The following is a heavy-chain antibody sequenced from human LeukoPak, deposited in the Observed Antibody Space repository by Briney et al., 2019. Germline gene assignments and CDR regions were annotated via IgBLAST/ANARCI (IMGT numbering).Heavy chain of an antibody. D-gene: IGHD3/OR15-3a*01. Sequence: PGGSLRLSCAASGFTFSSYAMHWVRQAPGKGLEWVAVIWYDGSNKYYADSVKGRFTISRDNSKNTLYLQMNSLRAEDTAVYYCARARPWTSYYYYGMDVWGQGTTVTVSS. V-gene: IGHV3-33*08. CDR1: GFTFSSYA. CDR2: IWYDGSNK. CDR3: ARARPWTSYYYYGMDV. J-gene: IGHJ6*02.